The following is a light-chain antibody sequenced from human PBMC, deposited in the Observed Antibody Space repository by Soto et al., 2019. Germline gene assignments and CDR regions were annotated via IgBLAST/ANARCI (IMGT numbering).Light chain of an antibody. CDR2: AAS. J-gene: IGKJ1*01. CDR3: QQSYNTPRT. CDR1: QSISTY. Sequence: DIQMTQSPSSLSASIGDRVTITCRASQSISTYLNWYQGKPGKAPKLLIHAASTLQSGVPSRFSGSGSGTDFTLTISTLQPEDFATYYCQQSYNTPRTFGQGTKVEIK. V-gene: IGKV1-39*01.